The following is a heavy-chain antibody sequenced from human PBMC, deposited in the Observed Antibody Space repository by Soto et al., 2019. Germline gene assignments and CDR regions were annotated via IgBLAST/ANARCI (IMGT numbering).Heavy chain of an antibody. CDR2: ISPYNDDT. Sequence: QAQLVQSGAEVKKPGASVKVPCKASGYTFSSYGISWVRQAPGQGLEWLGWISPYNDDTKYAQKLQGRVTMTTDTSXXTAYMDLRRLRSDDTAVYFCARGGYYDSSGSRNYHYYGMDVWGQGTTVTVSS. V-gene: IGHV1-18*01. D-gene: IGHD3-22*01. CDR3: ARGGYYDSSGSRNYHYYGMDV. J-gene: IGHJ6*02. CDR1: GYTFSSYG.